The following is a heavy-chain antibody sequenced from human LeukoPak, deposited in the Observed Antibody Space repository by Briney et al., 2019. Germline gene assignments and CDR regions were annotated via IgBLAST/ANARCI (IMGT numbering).Heavy chain of an antibody. J-gene: IGHJ6*03. CDR2: IYYSGST. CDR1: GGSISSSSYY. Sequence: SETLSLTCTVSGGSISSSSYYWGWIRQPPGKGLEWIGSIYYSGSTYYNPSLKSRVTISVDTSKNQFSLRLSSVTAADTAVYYCAREDGSSWKYYYYYMDVWGKGTTVTVSS. V-gene: IGHV4-39*07. D-gene: IGHD6-13*01. CDR3: AREDGSSWKYYYYYMDV.